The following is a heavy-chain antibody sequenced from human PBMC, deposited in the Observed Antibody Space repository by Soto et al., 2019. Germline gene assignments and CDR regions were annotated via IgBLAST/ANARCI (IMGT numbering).Heavy chain of an antibody. CDR3: ARERYQVISDGMDV. CDR1: GYTFTGYY. D-gene: IGHD2-2*01. CDR2: INPQTGGT. J-gene: IGHJ6*02. Sequence: QVQLVQSGAEVKTPGASVRVSCKASGYTFTGYYIHWVREAPGQGREWMGWINPQTGGTSYAQKFQGRVTLSRDTSINTAYLDLSRLTFDDAAVYFCARERYQVISDGMDVWGQGTTVTVSS. V-gene: IGHV1-2*02.